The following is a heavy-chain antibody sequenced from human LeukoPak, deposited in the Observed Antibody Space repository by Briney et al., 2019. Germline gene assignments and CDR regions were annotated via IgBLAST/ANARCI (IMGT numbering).Heavy chain of an antibody. CDR3: ASASRNYDFWSGYSTPSYYFDY. J-gene: IGHJ4*02. CDR2: IKKEGGEK. D-gene: IGHD3-3*01. Sequence: GGSLRLSCAASGFTFSSYWMSWVRQAPGKGLEWVANIKKEGGEKYYVDSVKGRFTISRGNAKNSLYLQMNSLRAEDTAVYYCASASRNYDFWSGYSTPSYYFDYWGQGTLVTVSS. CDR1: GFTFSSYW. V-gene: IGHV3-7*01.